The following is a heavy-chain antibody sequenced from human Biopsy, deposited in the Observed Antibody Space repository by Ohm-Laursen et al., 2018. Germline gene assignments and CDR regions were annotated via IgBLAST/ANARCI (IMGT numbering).Heavy chain of an antibody. D-gene: IGHD3-3*01. CDR3: ARGPGKLWSGYYT. V-gene: IGHV3-53*01. CDR1: GFTVSDNH. Sequence: GSLRLSCAASGFTVSDNHISWIRQAPGKGLQWVSLIYSDGNTYYADSVKGRFTISRDIPRNTLYLQMNNLRAEDTAVYYCARGPGKLWSGYYTWGQGSLVSVSS. J-gene: IGHJ5*02. CDR2: IYSDGNT.